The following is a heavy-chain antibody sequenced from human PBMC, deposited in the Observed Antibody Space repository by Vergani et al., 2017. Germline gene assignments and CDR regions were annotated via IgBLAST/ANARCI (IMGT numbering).Heavy chain of an antibody. CDR2: ISSSSSYI. CDR1: GFTFSSYS. D-gene: IGHD2-2*01. Sequence: VQLVESGGGLVKPGGSLRLSCAASGFTFSSYSMNWVRQAPGKGLEWVSSISSSSSYIYYADSVKGRFTISRDNAKNSLYLQMNSLRAEDTAVYYCASLRDCSRTSCRTHNWFDPWGQGTLVTVSS. CDR3: ASLRDCSRTSCRTHNWFDP. V-gene: IGHV3-21*01. J-gene: IGHJ5*02.